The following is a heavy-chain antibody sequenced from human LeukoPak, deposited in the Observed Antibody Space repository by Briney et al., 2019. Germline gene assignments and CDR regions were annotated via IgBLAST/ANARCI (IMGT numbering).Heavy chain of an antibody. Sequence: PSETLSLTCTVSGGFINSYYWSWIRQSPGKGLECIGYIHYTGSTNYNPSLKSRVTISVETSKNQFSLKLKSVNAADTAVYYCARGGYYGSGNDFRFDPWGQGTLVTVSS. CDR3: ARGGYYGSGNDFRFDP. J-gene: IGHJ5*02. CDR2: IHYTGST. V-gene: IGHV4-59*01. D-gene: IGHD3-10*01. CDR1: GGFINSYY.